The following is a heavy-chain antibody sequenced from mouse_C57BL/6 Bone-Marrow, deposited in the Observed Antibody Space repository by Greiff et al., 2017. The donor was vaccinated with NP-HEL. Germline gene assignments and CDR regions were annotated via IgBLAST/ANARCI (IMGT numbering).Heavy chain of an antibody. J-gene: IGHJ4*01. CDR2: ISDGGSYT. CDR1: GFTFSSYA. Sequence: EVMLVESGGGLVKPGGSLKLSCAASGFTFSSYAMSWVRQTPEKRLEWVATISDGGSYTYYPDNVKGRFTISRDNAKNNLYLQMSHLKSEDTAMYYCAREGYDHAMDYWGQGTSVTVSS. D-gene: IGHD2-14*01. CDR3: AREGYDHAMDY. V-gene: IGHV5-4*01.